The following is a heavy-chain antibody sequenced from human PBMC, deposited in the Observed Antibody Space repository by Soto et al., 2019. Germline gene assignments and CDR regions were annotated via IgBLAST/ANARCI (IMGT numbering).Heavy chain of an antibody. J-gene: IGHJ4*02. D-gene: IGHD3-3*01. CDR2: IRSRPSAYAT. CDR3: TRVETSPFDY. V-gene: IGHV3-73*01. Sequence: QPGGSLRLSCAASGFIFSDSAIHWVRQASGKGLEWVARIRSRPSAYATAYAASVKGRFTVSRDDSRKTAYLQMSSLKAEDTAVYYCTRVETSPFDYWGQGTLVTVSS. CDR1: GFIFSDSA.